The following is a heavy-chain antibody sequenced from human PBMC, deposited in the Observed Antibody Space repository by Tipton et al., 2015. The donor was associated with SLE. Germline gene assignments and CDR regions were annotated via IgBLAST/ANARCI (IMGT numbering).Heavy chain of an antibody. Sequence: TLSLTCTVSGDPISSYYWSWIRQPPGNGLESSGYIYYTERANYNPSLKSRVTISVDMSRNQFSLKLTSVTAADTAIYYYARSGPHTQRGMDVWGQGTTVTVS. CDR3: ARSGPHTQRGMDV. CDR1: GDPISSYY. J-gene: IGHJ6*02. D-gene: IGHD3-3*01. V-gene: IGHV4-59*01. CDR2: IYYTERA.